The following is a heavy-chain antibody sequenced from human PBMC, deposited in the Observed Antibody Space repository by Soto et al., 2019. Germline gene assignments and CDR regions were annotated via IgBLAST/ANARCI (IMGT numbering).Heavy chain of an antibody. V-gene: IGHV1-18*04. J-gene: IGHJ5*02. CDR3: ARVVGGIPVAGSWNWFDP. CDR2: ISTYNGNT. CDR1: GYTFTSYA. Sequence: QVQLVQSGTEVKKPGASVKVSCKASGYTFTSYALSWVRHAPGQGLEWMGWISTYNGNTNYAQNLQGRVTMTTHISTNTASMELRSLRSDDTAVYYCARVVGGIPVAGSWNWFDPWGQGTLVTVSS. D-gene: IGHD6-19*01.